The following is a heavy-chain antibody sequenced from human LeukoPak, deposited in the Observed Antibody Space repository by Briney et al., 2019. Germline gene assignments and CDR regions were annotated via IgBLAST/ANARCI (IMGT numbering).Heavy chain of an antibody. V-gene: IGHV5-51*01. D-gene: IGHD4-11*01. J-gene: IGHJ2*01. Sequence: GESLQISCKGSGYSFTSYWIGWVRQMPGKGLEWMGIIYPGDSDTRYSPSFQGQVTISADKSISTAYLQWSSLKASDTAMYYCARHGDPTTVTTWYFDLWGRGTLVTVSS. CDR2: IYPGDSDT. CDR1: GYSFTSYW. CDR3: ARHGDPTTVTTWYFDL.